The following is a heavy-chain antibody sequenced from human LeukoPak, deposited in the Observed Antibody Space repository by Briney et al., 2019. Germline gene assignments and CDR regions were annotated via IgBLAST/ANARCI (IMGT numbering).Heavy chain of an antibody. CDR1: GGSISSSSYY. CDR3: ARGGYYGSGNDFRFDP. CDR2: INRSGST. J-gene: IGHJ5*02. Sequence: PSETLSLTCTVSGGSISSSSYYWGWIRQPPGKGLEWIGEINRSGSTYYNPSLTSRVTISVATSKNQFSLKLSSVTAADTAVYYCARGGYYGSGNDFRFDPWGQGTLVTVSS. V-gene: IGHV4-39*07. D-gene: IGHD3-10*01.